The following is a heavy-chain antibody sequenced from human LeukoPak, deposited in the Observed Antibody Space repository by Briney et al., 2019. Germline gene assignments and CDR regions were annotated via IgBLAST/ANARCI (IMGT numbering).Heavy chain of an antibody. J-gene: IGHJ6*02. V-gene: IGHV3-21*01. CDR2: ISSSIFI. CDR3: ARAVAQVRDGLDV. D-gene: IGHD4-23*01. Sequence: GGSLRLSCAASGFTFSSYTMSWVRQAPGKGLEWVSSISSSIFIYYADSLKGRFTISRDNAKNSLYLQMNSLRAEDTAVYYCARAVAQVRDGLDVWGQGTTVTVSS. CDR1: GFTFSSYT.